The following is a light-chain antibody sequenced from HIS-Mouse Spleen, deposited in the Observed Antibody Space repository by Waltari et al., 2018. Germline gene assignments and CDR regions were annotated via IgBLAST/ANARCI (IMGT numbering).Light chain of an antibody. V-gene: IGKV1-8*01. J-gene: IGKJ1*01. Sequence: AIRMTQSPSSLSASTGDRVTITCRASQGISSYLAWYQQKPGKAPKLLIYAASTLQSGVPSRFSGSGSGTDFTLTISCLQSEDFATYYCQQYYSYPPWTFGQGTEVEIK. CDR1: QGISSY. CDR2: AAS. CDR3: QQYYSYPPWT.